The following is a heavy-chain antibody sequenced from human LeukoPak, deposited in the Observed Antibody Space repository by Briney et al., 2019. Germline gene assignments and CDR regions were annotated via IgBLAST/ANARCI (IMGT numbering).Heavy chain of an antibody. Sequence: GGSLRLSCAASGFTFSNYAIHWVRQAPGKGLEWVAVISYDGNNKYYADSVRGRFTISRDNSKNTLYLQMNTLRAEDTAFYYCAKDREEMTTVWYFDLWGRGTLVTVSS. CDR2: ISYDGNNK. J-gene: IGHJ2*01. V-gene: IGHV3-30*04. D-gene: IGHD4-11*01. CDR1: GFTFSNYA. CDR3: AKDREEMTTVWYFDL.